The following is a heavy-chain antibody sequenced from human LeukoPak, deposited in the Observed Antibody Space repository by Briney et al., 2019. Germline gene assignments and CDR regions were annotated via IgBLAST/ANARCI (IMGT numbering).Heavy chain of an antibody. CDR1: GFTFAAYS. CDR3: TRARIQTDY. Sequence: GGSLRLSCTASGFTFAAYSMTWFRLAPGKGLEWVSFIRNKVAGGTAEYAASVRGRFTVSRDDSNSIVYLQMNNLKTEDTGVYYCTRARIQTDYWGQGTLVTVSS. V-gene: IGHV3-49*03. J-gene: IGHJ4*02. CDR2: IRNKVAGGTA.